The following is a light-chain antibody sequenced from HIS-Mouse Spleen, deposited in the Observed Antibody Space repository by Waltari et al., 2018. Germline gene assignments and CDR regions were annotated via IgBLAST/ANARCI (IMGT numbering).Light chain of an antibody. Sequence: QSVLTQPPSASGTPGQRVTISCSGSSSNIGSNTVNWYQQLPGTAPKLRIYSNNQRPSGVPDRFAGSRSGTSDSLAISGLQSEDEADYYCAAWDDSLNGWVFGGGTKLTVL. V-gene: IGLV1-44*01. J-gene: IGLJ3*02. CDR3: AAWDDSLNGWV. CDR1: SSNIGSNT. CDR2: SNN.